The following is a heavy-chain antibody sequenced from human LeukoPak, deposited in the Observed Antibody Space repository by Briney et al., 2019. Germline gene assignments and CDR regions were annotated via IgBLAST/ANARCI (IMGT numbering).Heavy chain of an antibody. J-gene: IGHJ6*02. CDR1: GFTFSSYS. CDR3: ARTDSSGWNYYYYYGMDV. V-gene: IGHV3-21*01. CDR2: ISSSSYI. D-gene: IGHD6-19*01. Sequence: GGSLRLSCAASGFTFSSYSMNWVRQAPGKGLEWVSSISSSSYIYYADSVKGRFTISRDNAKNSLYLQMNSLRAEDTAVYYCARTDSSGWNYYYYYGMDVWGQGTTVTVSS.